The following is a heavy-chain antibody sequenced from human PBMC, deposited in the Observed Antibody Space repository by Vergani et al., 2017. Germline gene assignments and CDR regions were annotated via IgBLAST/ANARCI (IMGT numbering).Heavy chain of an antibody. CDR3: ARGPIAAAPDNWFDP. CDR1: GGSISSGGYY. Sequence: QVQLQESGPGLVKPSQTLSLTCTVSGGSISSGGYYWSWIRQHPGKGLEWIGYIYYSGSTYYNPSLKSRVTISVDTSKNQFSLKLSSVTAADTAVYYCARGPIAAAPDNWFDPWGQGTLVTVSS. J-gene: IGHJ5*02. D-gene: IGHD6-13*01. V-gene: IGHV4-31*03. CDR2: IYYSGST.